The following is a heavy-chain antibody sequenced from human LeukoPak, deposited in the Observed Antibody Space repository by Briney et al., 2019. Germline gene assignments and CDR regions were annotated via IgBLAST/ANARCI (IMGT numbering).Heavy chain of an antibody. D-gene: IGHD2-2*01. CDR1: GFTFSSYA. Sequence: GGSLRLSCAASGFTFSSYAMNWVRQAPGKGLEYVSAISSNGGSTHYANSVKGRFTISRDNSKNTLYLQVGSLRAEDMAVYYCARDSAWECSSPSCYPYYFDFWGQGALVTVSS. CDR2: ISSNGGST. V-gene: IGHV3-64*01. CDR3: ARDSAWECSSPSCYPYYFDF. J-gene: IGHJ4*02.